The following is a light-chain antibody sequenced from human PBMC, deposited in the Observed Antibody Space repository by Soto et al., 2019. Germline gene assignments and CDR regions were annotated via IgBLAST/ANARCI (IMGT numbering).Light chain of an antibody. V-gene: IGKV3-15*01. Sequence: ETVLTQSPATFSVSPGERATLSCRASQSIGSNLAWYQQRPGQPPRLLLYGASTRATGVPARFSGSGSGTEVTLNINLLQSEDFALYYSQQYNKWPLFTFGHGTKGDIK. CDR3: QQYNKWPLFT. CDR1: QSIGSN. CDR2: GAS. J-gene: IGKJ3*01.